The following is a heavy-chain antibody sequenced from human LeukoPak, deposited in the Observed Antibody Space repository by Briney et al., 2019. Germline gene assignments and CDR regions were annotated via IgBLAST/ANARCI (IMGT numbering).Heavy chain of an antibody. CDR3: ARGHYDFWSGYPNWFDP. CDR2: IYYSGST. V-gene: IGHV4-59*01. J-gene: IGHJ5*02. Sequence: KASETLSLTCAVYGGSFSGYYWSWIRQPPGKGLEWIGYIYYSGSTNYNPPLKSRVTISVDTSKNQFSLKLSSVTAADTAVYYCARGHYDFWSGYPNWFDPWGQGTLVTVSS. CDR1: GGSFSGYY. D-gene: IGHD3-3*01.